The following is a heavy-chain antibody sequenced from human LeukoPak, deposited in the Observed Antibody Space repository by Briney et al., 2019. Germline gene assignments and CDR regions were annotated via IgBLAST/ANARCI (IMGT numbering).Heavy chain of an antibody. V-gene: IGHV4-34*01. CDR2: INHSGST. CDR3: ARVREYSSGWQH. CDR1: GGSFSGYY. J-gene: IGHJ4*02. D-gene: IGHD6-19*01. Sequence: KTSETLSLTCAVYGGSFSGYYWSWIRQPPGKGLEWIGEINHSGSTNYNPSLKSRVTISVDTSKNQFPLKLSSVTAADTAVYYCARVREYSSGWQHWGQGTLVTVSS.